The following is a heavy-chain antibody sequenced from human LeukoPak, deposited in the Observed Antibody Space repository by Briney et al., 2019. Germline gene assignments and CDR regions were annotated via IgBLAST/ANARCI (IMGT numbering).Heavy chain of an antibody. CDR3: AKDGYSYGYWWFDP. Sequence: PGRSLRLSCAASGFTFSNYAMHWARQAPGKGLEWGAVISYEGSNKFYGDSVQGRFTISRDNSKNTLYLQMNSLRAEDTAVYYCAKDGYSYGYWWFDPWGQGTLVTVSS. D-gene: IGHD5-18*01. CDR1: GFTFSNYA. J-gene: IGHJ5*02. CDR2: ISYEGSNK. V-gene: IGHV3-30-3*01.